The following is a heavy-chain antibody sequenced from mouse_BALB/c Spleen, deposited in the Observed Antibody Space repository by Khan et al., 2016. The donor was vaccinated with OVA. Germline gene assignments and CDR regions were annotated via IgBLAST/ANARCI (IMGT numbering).Heavy chain of an antibody. J-gene: IGHJ3*01. CDR3: ARLAYYYDSEGFAY. Sequence: EVQLQESGEDLVKPGGSLKLSCAASGFTFSTYGMSWVRQTPDKRLEWVATISTGGHYTYYPDSVTGRFTISRDNAKNTLYLQMTSLKSEDTAMFYGARLAYYYDSEGFAYWGQGTLGNVSA. V-gene: IGHV5-6*01. D-gene: IGHD1-1*01. CDR1: GFTFSTYG. CDR2: ISTGGHYT.